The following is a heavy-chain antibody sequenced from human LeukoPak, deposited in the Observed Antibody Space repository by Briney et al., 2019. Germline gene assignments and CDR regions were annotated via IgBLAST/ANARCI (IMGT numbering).Heavy chain of an antibody. CDR2: IKQDGSEK. CDR3: ATVSFISGDSVY. J-gene: IGHJ4*02. Sequence: PGGSLRLSCVASGFTFSSSWMSWVRQAPGKGLEWVANIKQDGSEKYYVDSVKGRFTISRDNAKNSLYLQMNSLRAEDTAVYYCATVSFISGDSVYWGQGTLVTVSS. V-gene: IGHV3-7*01. CDR1: GFTFSSSW. D-gene: IGHD7-27*01.